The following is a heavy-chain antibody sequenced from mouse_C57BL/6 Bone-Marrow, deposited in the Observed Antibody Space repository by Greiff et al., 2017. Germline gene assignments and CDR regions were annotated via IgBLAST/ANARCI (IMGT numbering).Heavy chain of an antibody. D-gene: IGHD1-1*01. CDR1: GYTFTSYW. J-gene: IGHJ4*01. CDR3: ARVTTVVATRYAMDY. Sequence: VQLQQPGAELVKPGASVKMSCKASGYTFTSYWITWVKQRPGQGLEWIGDIYPGSGSTNYNEKFKSKATLTVDTSSSTAYMQLSSLTSEDSAVYYCARVTTVVATRYAMDYWGQGTSVTVSS. V-gene: IGHV1-55*01. CDR2: IYPGSGST.